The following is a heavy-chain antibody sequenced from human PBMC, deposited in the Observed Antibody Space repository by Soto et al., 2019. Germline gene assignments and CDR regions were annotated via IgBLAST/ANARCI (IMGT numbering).Heavy chain of an antibody. D-gene: IGHD3-10*01. CDR2: IWYDGSNK. Sequence: QVQLVESGGGVVQPGRSLRLSCAASGFTFSTYGMHWVRQAPGKGLEWVAIIWYDGSNKYYAGSVEGRFTISRDNSRNTLYLQMDSLRAEDTAIYYCARDYKFGAWGQGTLVSVSS. CDR3: ARDYKFGA. CDR1: GFTFSTYG. V-gene: IGHV3-33*01. J-gene: IGHJ5*02.